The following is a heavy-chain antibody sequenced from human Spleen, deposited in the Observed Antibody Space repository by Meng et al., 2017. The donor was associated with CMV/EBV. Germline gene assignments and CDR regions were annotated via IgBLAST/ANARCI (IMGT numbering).Heavy chain of an antibody. CDR1: GYTFTSYG. V-gene: IGHV1-18*01. CDR2: ISGYNGNT. Sequence: ASVKVSCKASGYTFTSYGITWVRQAPGQGLEWMGWISGYNGNTNYAQKLQGRVTTTRNTSISTAYMELSSLRSEDTAVYYCARGQFLGITGTIGFGYWGQGTLVTVSS. CDR3: ARGQFLGITGTIGFGY. J-gene: IGHJ4*02. D-gene: IGHD1-7*01.